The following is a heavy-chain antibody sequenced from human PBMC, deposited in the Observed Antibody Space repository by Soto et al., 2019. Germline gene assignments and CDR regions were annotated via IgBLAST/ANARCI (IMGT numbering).Heavy chain of an antibody. CDR1: GYIFSDYF. J-gene: IGHJ6*02. Sequence: ASVKVSCKASGYIFSDYFIQWLRQAPGQGLEWVAWINPKTAATNYAKKFQDRVTVTSDTSFSTAYLELTRLRPDDTALYYCARIKWGLDYYSGMDVWGQGTAVTVSS. V-gene: IGHV1-2*02. CDR2: INPKTAAT. D-gene: IGHD1-26*01. CDR3: ARIKWGLDYYSGMDV.